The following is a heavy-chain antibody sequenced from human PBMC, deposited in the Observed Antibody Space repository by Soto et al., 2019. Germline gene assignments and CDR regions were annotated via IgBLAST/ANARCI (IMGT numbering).Heavy chain of an antibody. D-gene: IGHD6-19*01. V-gene: IGHV4-39*01. CDR1: GGSISSSSYY. J-gene: IGHJ4*02. Sequence: SETLSLTCTVSGGSISSSSYYWGWIRQPPGKGLEWIGSIYYSGSTYYNPSLKSRVTISVDTSKNQFSLKLSSVTAADTAVYYCKKWSGWDPSDYWGQGTLVTVSS. CDR3: KKWSGWDPSDY. CDR2: IYYSGST.